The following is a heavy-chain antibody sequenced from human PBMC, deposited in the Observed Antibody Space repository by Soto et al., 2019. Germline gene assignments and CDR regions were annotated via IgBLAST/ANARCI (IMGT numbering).Heavy chain of an antibody. D-gene: IGHD2-21*02. CDR1: GFTFSSYA. J-gene: IGHJ5*02. CDR2: ISGSGGST. CDR3: AKDLRSYCGGDCHSGGFDP. V-gene: IGHV3-23*01. Sequence: GGSLRLCCAASGFTFSSYAMSWVRQAPGKGLEWVSAISGSGGSTYYADSVKGRFTISRDNSKNTLYLQMNSLRAEDTAVYYCAKDLRSYCGGDCHSGGFDPCGQGTLVTVSS.